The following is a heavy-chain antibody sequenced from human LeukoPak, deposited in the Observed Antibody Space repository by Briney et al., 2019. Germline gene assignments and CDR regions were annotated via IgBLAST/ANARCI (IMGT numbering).Heavy chain of an antibody. Sequence: SETLSLTCTVSGGSISSSSYYWDWIRQPPGKGLEWIGSIYYSGSTNYNPSLKSRVTISVDTSKNQFSLKLSSVTAADTAVYFCARGPYSYDSSGAFDIWGQGTMVTVSS. D-gene: IGHD3-22*01. CDR1: GGSISSSSYY. V-gene: IGHV4-39*01. J-gene: IGHJ3*02. CDR3: ARGPYSYDSSGAFDI. CDR2: IYYSGST.